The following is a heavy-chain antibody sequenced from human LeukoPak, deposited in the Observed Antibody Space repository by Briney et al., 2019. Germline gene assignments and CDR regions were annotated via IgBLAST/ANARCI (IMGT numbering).Heavy chain of an antibody. V-gene: IGHV3-74*01. CDR1: GFTFSSYW. CDR2: INSDGSST. J-gene: IGHJ4*02. Sequence: GGSLRLSCAASGFTFSSYWMHWVRQAPGKGLVWVSRINSDGSSTSYADSVKGRFTISRDNAKNTLYLQMNSLRAEDTAVYYCARVPDSGSAIDYWGQGALVTVSS. D-gene: IGHD1-26*01. CDR3: ARVPDSGSAIDY.